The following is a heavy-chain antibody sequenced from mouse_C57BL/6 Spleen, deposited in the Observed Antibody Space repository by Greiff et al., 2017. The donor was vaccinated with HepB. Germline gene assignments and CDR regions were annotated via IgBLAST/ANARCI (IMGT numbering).Heavy chain of an antibody. CDR2: IHPNSGST. J-gene: IGHJ1*03. Sequence: VQLQESGAELVKPGASVKLSCKASGYTFTGYWMHWVKQRPGQGLEWIGMIHPNSGSTNYNEKFKSKATLTVDKSSSTAYMQLSSLTSEDSAVYYCARYFRYFDVWGTGTTVTVSS. V-gene: IGHV1-64*01. CDR1: GYTFTGYW. CDR3: ARYFRYFDV.